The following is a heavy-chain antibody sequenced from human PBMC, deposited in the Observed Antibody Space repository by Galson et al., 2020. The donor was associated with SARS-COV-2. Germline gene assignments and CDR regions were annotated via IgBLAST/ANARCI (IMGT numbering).Heavy chain of an antibody. D-gene: IGHD1-1*01. CDR3: VHRLQLSHAFDI. CDR1: GFSLSTSGVG. Sequence: KMSGPTLVKPTQTLTLTCTFSGFSLSTSGVGVGWIRQPPGKALEWLALIYWDDDKRYSPSLKSRLTITKDTSKNQVVLTMTNMDPVDTATYHCVHRLQLSHAFDIWGQGTMVTVSS. V-gene: IGHV2-5*02. CDR2: IYWDDDK. J-gene: IGHJ3*02.